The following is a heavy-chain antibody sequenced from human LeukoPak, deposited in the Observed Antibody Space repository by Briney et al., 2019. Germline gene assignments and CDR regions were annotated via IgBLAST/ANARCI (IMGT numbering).Heavy chain of an antibody. J-gene: IGHJ4*02. CDR2: IYSGGST. D-gene: IGHD3-16*02. Sequence: GGPLRLSCAASGFTVSSNYMSWVRQAPGKGLEWVSVIYSGGSTYYADSVKGRFTISRDNSKNTLYLQMNSLRAGDTAVYYCARDSEVSGSYHASDYWGQGTLVTVSS. CDR1: GFTVSSNY. V-gene: IGHV3-53*01. CDR3: ARDSEVSGSYHASDY.